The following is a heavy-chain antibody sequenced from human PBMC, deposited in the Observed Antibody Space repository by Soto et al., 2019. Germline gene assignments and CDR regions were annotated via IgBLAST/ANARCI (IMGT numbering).Heavy chain of an antibody. V-gene: IGHV3-48*01. Sequence: EVQLVESGGGLLQPGGSLRLSCAASGFTFTDYTFNWVRQAPGKGLEWISYIRGTNVMSYADSVKGRFTFSRDNAKXXXXXXXXXXXXXXXXXXXXXXXXXYAFDIWGQGTVVTVSS. CDR3: XXXXXYAFDI. CDR1: GFTFTDYT. J-gene: IGHJ3*02. CDR2: IRGTNVM.